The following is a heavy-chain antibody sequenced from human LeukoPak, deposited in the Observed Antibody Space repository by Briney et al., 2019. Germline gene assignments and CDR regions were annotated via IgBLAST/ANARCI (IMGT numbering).Heavy chain of an antibody. CDR3: ARHTIAPYTGIAVLGDFDY. CDR1: GGSISSYY. V-gene: IGHV4-59*08. CDR2: IYHSGST. D-gene: IGHD6-19*01. Sequence: PSETLSLTCTVSGGSISSYYWSWIRQPPGKGLEWIGSIYHSGSTYYNPSLKSRVTISVDTSKNQFSLKLSSVTAADTAVYYCARHTIAPYTGIAVLGDFDYWGQGTLVTVSS. J-gene: IGHJ4*02.